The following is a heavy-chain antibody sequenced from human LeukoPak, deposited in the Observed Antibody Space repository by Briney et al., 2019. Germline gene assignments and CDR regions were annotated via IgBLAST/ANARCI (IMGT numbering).Heavy chain of an antibody. CDR2: IIPIFGTA. D-gene: IGHD3-10*01. CDR1: GGTFSSYA. J-gene: IGHJ5*02. V-gene: IGHV1-69*01. Sequence: AASVKVSCKASGGTFSSYAISWVRQAPGQGLEWMGGIIPIFGTANYAQKFQGRVTITADESTSTAYMELSSLRSEDTAVYYCARDRLLVRGVIISAYRFDPWGQGTLVTVSS. CDR3: ARDRLLVRGVIISAYRFDP.